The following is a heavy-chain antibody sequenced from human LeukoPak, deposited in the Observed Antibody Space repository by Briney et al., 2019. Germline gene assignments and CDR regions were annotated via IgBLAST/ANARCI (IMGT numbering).Heavy chain of an antibody. Sequence: GESLKISCKVSGYSFPNYWIGWVRQMPGGSLDCMGIIYPGDSDTRYSPSFQGQVTISADKSVNSVYLQWSSLKASDTAMYYCASQLAARPGGFDYWGQGTLVTVSS. J-gene: IGHJ4*02. CDR1: GYSFPNYW. CDR3: ASQLAARPGGFDY. V-gene: IGHV5-51*01. CDR2: IYPGDSDT. D-gene: IGHD6-6*01.